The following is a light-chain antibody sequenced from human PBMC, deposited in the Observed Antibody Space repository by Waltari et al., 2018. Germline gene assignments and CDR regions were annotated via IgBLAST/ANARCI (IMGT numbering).Light chain of an antibody. CDR1: QSISSW. CDR3: QQYNSYSLYT. V-gene: IGKV1-5*01. Sequence: DIQMTQSPSTLSASVGDRVTITCRASQSISSWLAWYQQEPGKAPKLLIYDASSLESGVPSRFSGSGSGTEFTLTISSLQPDDFATYYCQQYNSYSLYTFGQGTKLEIK. CDR2: DAS. J-gene: IGKJ2*01.